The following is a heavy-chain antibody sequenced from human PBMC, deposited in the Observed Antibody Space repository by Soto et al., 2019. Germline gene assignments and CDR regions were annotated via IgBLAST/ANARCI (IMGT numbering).Heavy chain of an antibody. D-gene: IGHD6-13*01. J-gene: IGHJ5*02. Sequence: ASVKVSCKASGYTFTSYGIHWMRQAPGQRLEWMGWINAANGDTKYSPKFQGRVTITRDTSASTAYMELSSLRSEDTAVYYCVRRHVSATGIDWFDPWGQGTLVTVSS. CDR3: VRRHVSATGIDWFDP. CDR1: GYTFTSYG. V-gene: IGHV1-3*01. CDR2: INAANGDT.